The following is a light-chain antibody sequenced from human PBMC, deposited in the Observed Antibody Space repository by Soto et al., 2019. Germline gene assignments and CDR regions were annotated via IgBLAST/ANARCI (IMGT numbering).Light chain of an antibody. CDR1: QSVSTN. V-gene: IGKV3-15*01. CDR3: QQYNNWLRT. Sequence: EIVMTQSPATLSVSPGERVTLSCRASQSVSTNLAWYQQRPGQAPRLLIYGASTRATGIPGRFSGSGSGTEFTLTISSLQSEDFAVYYCQQYNNWLRTFGQGTKVEIK. CDR2: GAS. J-gene: IGKJ1*01.